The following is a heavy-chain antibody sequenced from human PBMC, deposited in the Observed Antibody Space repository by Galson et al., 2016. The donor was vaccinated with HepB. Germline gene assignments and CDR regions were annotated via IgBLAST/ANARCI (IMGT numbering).Heavy chain of an antibody. CDR3: ARDGGSYLYYFDY. CDR2: INPSAGST. V-gene: IGHV1-46*01. D-gene: IGHD1-26*01. CDR1: GYTFTRYY. J-gene: IGHJ4*02. Sequence: SVKVSCKASGYTFTRYYIHWVRQAPGQGLEWMGIINPSAGSTSSAQKFQGRVTMTTDTSTNTVYMELSSLRSEDTAVYYCARDGGSYLYYFDYWGQGTLVTVSS.